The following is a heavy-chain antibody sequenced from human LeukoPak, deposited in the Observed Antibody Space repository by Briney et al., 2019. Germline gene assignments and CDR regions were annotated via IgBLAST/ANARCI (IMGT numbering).Heavy chain of an antibody. V-gene: IGHV4-30-4*08. CDR3: AREPNYDILTGSDY. D-gene: IGHD3-9*01. J-gene: IGHJ4*02. CDR2: IYYSGST. CDR1: SGSISSGDYY. Sequence: SQTLSLTCSVSSGSISSGDYYWTWIRQPPGKGLEWIWYIYYSGSTYYNPSLKSRVAISVDTSKNQFSLKLSSVTAADTAVYYCAREPNYDILTGSDYWGQGTLVTVSS.